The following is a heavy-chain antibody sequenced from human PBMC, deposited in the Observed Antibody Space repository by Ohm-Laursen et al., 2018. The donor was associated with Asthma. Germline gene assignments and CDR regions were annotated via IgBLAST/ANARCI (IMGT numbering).Heavy chain of an antibody. CDR1: GGTFSSYA. CDR2: INPSSGSS. D-gene: IGHD5-18*01. CDR3: ARYWYSYGFDY. J-gene: IGHJ4*02. V-gene: IGHV1-69*04. Sequence: SSVKVSCKASGGTFSSYAISWVRQAPGQGLEWMGIINPSSGSSSYAQKFQGRVTITRDTSASTAYMELSSLRSEDTAVYYCARYWYSYGFDYWGQGTLVTVSS.